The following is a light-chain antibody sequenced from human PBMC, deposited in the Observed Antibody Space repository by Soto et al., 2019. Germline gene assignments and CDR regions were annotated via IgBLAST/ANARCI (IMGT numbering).Light chain of an antibody. CDR1: SSNIGRTT. V-gene: IGLV1-44*01. Sequence: QSVLTQPPSASGTPGQRVTISCSGSSSNIGRTTVNWYQQLPGTAPTRLIYSNNQRPPWDPDRFSGSKTGTSASLAIRGLHYEDEADYYCAAWDARRNGYVFGPVTKLTVL. J-gene: IGLJ1*01. CDR3: AAWDARRNGYV. CDR2: SNN.